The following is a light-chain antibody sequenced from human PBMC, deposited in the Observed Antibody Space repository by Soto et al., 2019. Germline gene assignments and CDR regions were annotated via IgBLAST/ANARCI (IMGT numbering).Light chain of an antibody. CDR3: QQYYSYPWT. V-gene: IGKV1-8*01. CDR2: AAS. CDR1: QGISRY. Sequence: AIRMTQTPSSLSTSTGDRVTITCRASQGISRYLAWYQQKTGKDTKLLIYAASTLQSGVPSRFSGSGSGTDFTLTISCLQSEDFATYYCQQYYSYPWTFGQGTKVEIK. J-gene: IGKJ1*01.